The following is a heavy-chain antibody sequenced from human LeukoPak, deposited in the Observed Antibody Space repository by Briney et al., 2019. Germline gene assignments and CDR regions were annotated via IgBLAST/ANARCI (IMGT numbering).Heavy chain of an antibody. CDR1: GESFSGYY. CDR3: ARPVSYCSSTSCSGRNWFDP. Sequence: SETLSLTCAVYGESFSGYYWSWIRQPPGKGLEWIGEINHRGSTTYSPSLKSRVTISVDTSKNQFSLKLSSVTAADTAVYYCARPVSYCSSTSCSGRNWFDPWGQGTLVTVSS. D-gene: IGHD2-2*01. CDR2: INHRGST. J-gene: IGHJ5*02. V-gene: IGHV4-34*01.